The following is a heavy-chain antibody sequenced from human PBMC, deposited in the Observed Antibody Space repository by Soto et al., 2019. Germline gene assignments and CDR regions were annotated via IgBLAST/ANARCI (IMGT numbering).Heavy chain of an antibody. CDR2: ISGSGDIT. CDR1: KFTFSSYA. D-gene: IGHD3-22*01. Sequence: VQLLESGGGLVQPGGSLRLSCAASKFTFSSYAMSWVRRAPGKGLEWVSAISGSGDITSYADSVKGRFTISRDNAKNTLHLQMNSLRAEDTAVYYCAKDSSGYYDAFDIWGQGTMVTVSS. J-gene: IGHJ3*02. CDR3: AKDSSGYYDAFDI. V-gene: IGHV3-23*01.